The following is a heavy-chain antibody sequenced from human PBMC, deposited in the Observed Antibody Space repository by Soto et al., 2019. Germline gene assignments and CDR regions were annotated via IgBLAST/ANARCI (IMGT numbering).Heavy chain of an antibody. CDR1: GFSLSTSGVG. CDR2: IYWDDDK. Sequence: QITLKESGPTLVKPTQTLTLTCTFSGFSLSTSGVGVGWIRQPPGKALEWLALIYWDDDKRYSPSLKSRLTTTKDPSNTPVVLTSTHMAPVHTATYYWAHLAVPALPVGMAVFGQGTTVTVSS. D-gene: IGHD2-2*01. J-gene: IGHJ6*02. V-gene: IGHV2-5*02. CDR3: AHLAVPALPVGMAV.